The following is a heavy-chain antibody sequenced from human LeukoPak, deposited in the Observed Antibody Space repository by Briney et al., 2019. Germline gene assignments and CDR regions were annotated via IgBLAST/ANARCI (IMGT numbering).Heavy chain of an antibody. CDR3: ARDRYYYCYMDV. CDR1: GGSISSGSYY. J-gene: IGHJ6*03. CDR2: IYTSGST. V-gene: IGHV4-61*02. Sequence: KLSETLSLTCTVSGGSISSGSYYWSWIRQPAGKGLEWIGRIYTSGSTNYNPSLKSRVTISVDTSKNQFSLKLSSVTAADTAVYYCARDRYYYCYMDVWGKGTTVTVSS.